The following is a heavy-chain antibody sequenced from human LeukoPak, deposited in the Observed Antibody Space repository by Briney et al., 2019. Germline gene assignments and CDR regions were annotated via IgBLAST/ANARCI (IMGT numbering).Heavy chain of an antibody. V-gene: IGHV3-23*01. CDR1: GFTFSSYG. CDR3: AKDGSYYYDSSGYYLNY. CDR2: ISGSGGST. Sequence: GGSLRLSCAASGFTFSSYGMSWVRQAPGKGLEWVSAISGSGGSTYYADSVKGRFTISRDNSKNTLYLQMNSLRAEDTAVYYCAKDGSYYYDSSGYYLNYWGQGTLVTVSS. J-gene: IGHJ4*02. D-gene: IGHD3-22*01.